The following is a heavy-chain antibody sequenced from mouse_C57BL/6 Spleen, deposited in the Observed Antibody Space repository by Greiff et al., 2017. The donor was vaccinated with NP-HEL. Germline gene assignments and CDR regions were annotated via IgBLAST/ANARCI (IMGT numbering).Heavy chain of an antibody. CDR1: GYTFTSYW. J-gene: IGHJ3*01. D-gene: IGHD2-5*01. CDR2: IYPGNSDT. CDR3: TSYSNYEFTAWFAY. Sequence: EVQLQQSGTVLARPGASVKMSCKTSGYTFTSYWMHWVKQRPGQGLEWIGAIYPGNSDTSYNQKFKGKAKLTAVTSASTAYMELSSLTNEDSAVYYCTSYSNYEFTAWFAYWGQGTLVTVSA. V-gene: IGHV1-5*01.